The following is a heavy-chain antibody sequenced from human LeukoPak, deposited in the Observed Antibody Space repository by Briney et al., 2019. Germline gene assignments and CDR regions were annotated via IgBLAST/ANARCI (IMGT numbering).Heavy chain of an antibody. CDR3: ARALVVPAAIDY. CDR1: GYSISSGYY. CDR2: IYHSGST. D-gene: IGHD2-2*01. V-gene: IGHV4-38-2*01. Sequence: SETLSLNCAVSGYSISSGYYWGWIRQPPGKGLEWIGSIYHSGSTYYNPSLKSRVTISVDTSKNQFSLKLSSVTAADTAVYYCARALVVPAAIDYWGQGTLVTVSS. J-gene: IGHJ4*02.